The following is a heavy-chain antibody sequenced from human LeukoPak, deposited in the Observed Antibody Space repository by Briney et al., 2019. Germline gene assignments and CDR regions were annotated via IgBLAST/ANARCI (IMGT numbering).Heavy chain of an antibody. CDR3: ARGTLELDY. D-gene: IGHD1-1*01. CDR1: GFSFSGFG. J-gene: IGHJ4*02. Sequence: GGSLRLSCSPSGFSFSGFGVHWVRQAPGKGLEWVALISHDGGNGEYVESVTGRFTISRGNSKNMVYLEMTSLRSDDTAVYYCARGTLELDYWGLGTLVIVSS. V-gene: IGHV3-30*03. CDR2: ISHDGGNG.